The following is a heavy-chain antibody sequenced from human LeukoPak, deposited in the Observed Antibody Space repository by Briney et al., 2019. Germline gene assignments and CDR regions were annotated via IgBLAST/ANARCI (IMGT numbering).Heavy chain of an antibody. CDR3: ARGSGYDSPYCYFDL. Sequence: ASVKVSCKASGYTFISYGISWVRQAPGQGLEWMGWISAYNGNTNYAQKLQGRVTMTTDTSTSTAYMELRSLRSDDTAVYYCARGSGYDSPYCYFDLWGRGTLVTVSS. J-gene: IGHJ2*01. V-gene: IGHV1-18*01. D-gene: IGHD5-12*01. CDR1: GYTFISYG. CDR2: ISAYNGNT.